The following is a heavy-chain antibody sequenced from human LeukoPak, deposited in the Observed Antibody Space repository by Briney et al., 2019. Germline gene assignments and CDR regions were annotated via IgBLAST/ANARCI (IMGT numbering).Heavy chain of an antibody. J-gene: IGHJ4*02. CDR1: GHSLNEIS. CDR3: ATGATIPAGFDF. D-gene: IGHD5-24*01. V-gene: IGHV1-24*01. Sequence: ASVKVSCTVSGHSLNEISMYWVRQAPGKGLECMGLFDPEDGETIYAQRFKGRLTLTGDTSTDTVYMDLSSLRPEDTAVYFCATGATIPAGFDFWGQGTLVTVSS. CDR2: FDPEDGET.